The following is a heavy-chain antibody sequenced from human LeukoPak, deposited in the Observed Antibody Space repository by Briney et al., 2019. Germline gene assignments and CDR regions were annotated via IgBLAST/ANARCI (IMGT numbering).Heavy chain of an antibody. CDR3: ARDGGYSGYDYWSGAGAYYYYGMDV. J-gene: IGHJ6*02. Sequence: KASETLSLTCAVSGGSISSGGYSWSWLRQPPGKGLDWIGYIYHSGSTYYNPSLKSRVTISVDRSKNQFSLKLSSVTAADTAVYYCARDGGYSGYDYWSGAGAYYYYGMDVWGQGTTVTVSS. CDR2: IYHSGST. CDR1: GGSISSGGYS. D-gene: IGHD5-12*01. V-gene: IGHV4-30-2*01.